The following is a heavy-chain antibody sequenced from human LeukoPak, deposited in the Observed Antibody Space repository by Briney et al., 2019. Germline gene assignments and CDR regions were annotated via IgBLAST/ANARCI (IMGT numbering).Heavy chain of an antibody. J-gene: IGHJ4*02. V-gene: IGHV3-9*03. CDR1: GFTFDDYA. CDR3: AKETIPYCSGGSCTMGYFDY. CDR2: ISWNSGSI. Sequence: PGGSLRLSCAASGFTFDDYAMHWVRQAPGKGLEWVSGISWNSGSIDYADSVKGRFTISRDNAKNSLYLQMDSLRAEDMALYYCAKETIPYCSGGSCTMGYFDYWGQGTLVTVSS. D-gene: IGHD2-15*01.